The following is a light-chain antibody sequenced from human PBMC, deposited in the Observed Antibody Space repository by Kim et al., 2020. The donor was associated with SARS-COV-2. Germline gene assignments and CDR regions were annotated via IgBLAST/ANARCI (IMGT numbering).Light chain of an antibody. Sequence: SPGERATLSCRASQSVSSYLAWYKQKPGQAPRPLIYDASNRATGIPARFSGSGSGTDFTLTISSLEPEDFAVYYCQQRSNWPPMYTFGQGTKLEI. V-gene: IGKV3-11*01. CDR1: QSVSSY. CDR3: QQRSNWPPMYT. CDR2: DAS. J-gene: IGKJ2*01.